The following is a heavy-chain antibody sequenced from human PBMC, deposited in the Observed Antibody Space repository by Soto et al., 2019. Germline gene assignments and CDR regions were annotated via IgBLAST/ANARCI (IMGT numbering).Heavy chain of an antibody. CDR2: ISAYNGNT. CDR3: ARTGFYYYGSGSPVAVDY. CDR1: GYTFTSYG. V-gene: IGHV1-18*01. J-gene: IGHJ4*02. D-gene: IGHD3-10*01. Sequence: QVQLVQSGAEVKKPGASVKVSCKASGYTFTSYGISWVRQAPGQGREWMGWISAYNGNTNYAQKLQGRDTMTTDTSTSTAYMELRSLRSADTAVYYCARTGFYYYGSGSPVAVDYWGQGTLVTVSS.